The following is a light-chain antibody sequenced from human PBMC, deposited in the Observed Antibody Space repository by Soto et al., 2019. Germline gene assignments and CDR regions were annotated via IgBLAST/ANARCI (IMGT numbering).Light chain of an antibody. V-gene: IGLV2-14*01. CDR3: SSYTTRSTVV. J-gene: IGLJ2*01. CDR2: DVY. CDR1: SSDVGGYNY. Sequence: QSVLTQPASVSGSPGQSITISCTGTSSDVGGYNYVSWFQQHPGKAPNLMIYDVYRRPSGVSYRFSGSKSGNTASLTISGLQAEDGADYYCSSYTTRSTVVFGGGTKLTVL.